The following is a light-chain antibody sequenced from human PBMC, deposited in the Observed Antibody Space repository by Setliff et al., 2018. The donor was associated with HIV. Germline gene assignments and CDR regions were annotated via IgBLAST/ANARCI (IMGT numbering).Light chain of an antibody. CDR1: NTNVGRYNY. Sequence: QSALTKPRSVSGSPGQSVTISCTGTNTNVGRYNYVYWYQQHPGKAPKVIIYDVNKRPSGVPDPFSGSKSANTASLTISALQPEDEADYYCCSYAGRYTVATFGGGT. J-gene: IGLJ2*01. V-gene: IGLV2-11*01. CDR3: CSYAGRYTVAT. CDR2: DVN.